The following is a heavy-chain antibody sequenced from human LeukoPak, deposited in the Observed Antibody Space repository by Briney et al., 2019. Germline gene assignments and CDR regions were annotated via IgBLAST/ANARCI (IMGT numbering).Heavy chain of an antibody. D-gene: IGHD3-10*01. CDR3: ARSLVITMVRGVIKDYYYYMDV. CDR1: GSTFSSYA. CDR2: ISAYNGNT. Sequence: ASVKVSCKASGSTFSSYAISWVRQAPGQGLEWMGWISAYNGNTNYAQKLQGRVTMTTDTSTSTAYMELRSLRSDDTAVCYCARSLVITMVRGVIKDYYYYMDVWGKGTTVTVSS. V-gene: IGHV1-18*01. J-gene: IGHJ6*03.